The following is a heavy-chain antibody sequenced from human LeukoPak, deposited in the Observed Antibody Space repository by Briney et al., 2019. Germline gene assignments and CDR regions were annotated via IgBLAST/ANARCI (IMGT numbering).Heavy chain of an antibody. V-gene: IGHV3-30*18. J-gene: IGHJ4*02. D-gene: IGHD3-10*01. CDR2: ISYDGSNK. CDR3: AKEGTTMVRGVL. Sequence: PGGALRLSCAASGFTFSNYGMHWVRQAPGKGLEWVALISYDGSNKYYADSEKGRFTISRDNSKNTMYLQMNSLRAEDTAVYYCAKEGTTMVRGVLWGQGTLVTVSS. CDR1: GFTFSNYG.